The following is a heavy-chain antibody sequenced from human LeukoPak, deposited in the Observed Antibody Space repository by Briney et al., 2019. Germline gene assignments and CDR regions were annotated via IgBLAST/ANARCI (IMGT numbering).Heavy chain of an antibody. CDR1: GFTVSANY. Sequence: GGSLRLSCAAAGFTVSANYMSWVRQAPGKGLEWVSVIYSDGRTYYADSVKGRFTISGDNSKNTLFLQMNSLRVEDTAVYYCARDVSSGWYWSAAFDIWGQGTMVTVSS. CDR2: IYSDGRT. CDR3: ARDVSSGWYWSAAFDI. J-gene: IGHJ3*02. D-gene: IGHD6-19*01. V-gene: IGHV3-53*01.